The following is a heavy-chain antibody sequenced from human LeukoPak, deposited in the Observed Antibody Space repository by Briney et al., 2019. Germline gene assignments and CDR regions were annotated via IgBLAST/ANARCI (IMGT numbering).Heavy chain of an antibody. CDR2: ISRNSGSI. Sequence: PGRSLRLSCAGSGFTFEDYGMHWVRHAPGKGLEWVSGISRNSGSIVYADSVKGRFTISRDNAKNSLYLQMNSLRAEDTAFYYCAKDFIVGITFSDAFDIWGQGTMVTVSS. D-gene: IGHD1-26*01. CDR1: GFTFEDYG. CDR3: AKDFIVGITFSDAFDI. V-gene: IGHV3-9*01. J-gene: IGHJ3*02.